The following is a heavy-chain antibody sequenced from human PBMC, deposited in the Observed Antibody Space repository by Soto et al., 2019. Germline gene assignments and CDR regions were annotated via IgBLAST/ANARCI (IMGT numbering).Heavy chain of an antibody. Sequence: PSETLTLTCTVSGESISSSSYDGGWIPQPPGKGLEWIGSIYYSGSTYYNPSLKSRVTISVDTSKNQFSLKLSSVTAADTAVYYCARPLRGDLYYFDYWGQGTLVTVSS. CDR3: ARPLRGDLYYFDY. CDR1: GESISSSSYD. D-gene: IGHD2-21*02. J-gene: IGHJ4*02. V-gene: IGHV4-39*01. CDR2: IYYSGST.